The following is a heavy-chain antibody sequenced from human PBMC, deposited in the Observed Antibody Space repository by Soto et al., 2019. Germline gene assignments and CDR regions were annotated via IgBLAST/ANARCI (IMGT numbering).Heavy chain of an antibody. J-gene: IGHJ6*02. Sequence: ASVKVSCKASGYTFTSYAMHWVRQAPGQRLEWMGWINAGNGNTKYSQKFQGRVTMTRDTSASTAYMELSSLRSEDTAVYYCARTAMVKDYYYYGMDVWGQGTTVTVSS. CDR1: GYTFTSYA. V-gene: IGHV1-3*01. CDR3: ARTAMVKDYYYYGMDV. CDR2: INAGNGNT. D-gene: IGHD5-18*01.